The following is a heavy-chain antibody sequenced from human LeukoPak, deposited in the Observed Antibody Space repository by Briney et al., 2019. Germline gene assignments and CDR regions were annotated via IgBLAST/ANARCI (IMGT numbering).Heavy chain of an antibody. J-gene: IGHJ4*02. CDR2: IYHSGST. D-gene: IGHD2-15*01. CDR1: GYSISSGYY. Sequence: SETLSLTCTVSGYSISSGYYWGWIRQPPGKGLEWIGSIYHSGSTYYNPSLKSRVTISVDTSKNQFSLKLSSVTAADAAVYYCARGHSELLNDYWGQGTLVTVS. CDR3: ARGHSELLNDY. V-gene: IGHV4-38-2*02.